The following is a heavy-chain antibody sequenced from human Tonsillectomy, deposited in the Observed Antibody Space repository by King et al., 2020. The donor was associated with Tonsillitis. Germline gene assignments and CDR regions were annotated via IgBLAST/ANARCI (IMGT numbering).Heavy chain of an antibody. CDR3: AKRGNYYDSSAYYYLDY. D-gene: IGHD3-22*01. J-gene: IGHJ4*02. V-gene: IGHV3-30*18. CDR2: ISNDGSNK. CDR1: GFTFSSYG. Sequence: VQLVESGGGVVQPGRSLRLSCAASGFTFSSYGMHWVRQATGKGLEWVAFISNDGSNKNYADSVKGRFTISRDNSKNTLYLQMNSLRAEDTAVYYCAKRGNYYDSSAYYYLDYWGQGTQVTVSS.